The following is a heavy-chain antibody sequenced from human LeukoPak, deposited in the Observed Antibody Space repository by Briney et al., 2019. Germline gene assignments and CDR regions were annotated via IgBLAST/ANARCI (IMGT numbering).Heavy chain of an antibody. V-gene: IGHV4-59*12. J-gene: IGHJ3*02. CDR1: GGSISSYY. CDR2: IYYSGST. Sequence: SETLSLTCTVSGGSISSYYWSWIRQPPGKGLEWIGYIYYSGSTNYNPSLKSRVTISVDTSKNQFSLKLSSVTAADTAVYYCARRVVPAARDAFDIWGQGTMVTVSS. CDR3: ARRVVPAARDAFDI. D-gene: IGHD2-2*01.